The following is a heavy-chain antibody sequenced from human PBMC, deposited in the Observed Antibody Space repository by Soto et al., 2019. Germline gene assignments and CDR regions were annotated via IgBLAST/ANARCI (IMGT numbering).Heavy chain of an antibody. CDR2: INHSGST. J-gene: IGHJ5*02. D-gene: IGHD3-10*01. Sequence: SETLSLTCAVYGWSFSGYDWSWIRQPPGKGLEWIGEINHSGSTNYNPSLKSRVTISVDTSKNQFSLKLSSVTAADTAVYYCTYGSGHWWFDPWGQGTLVTVSS. CDR3: TYGSGHWWFDP. CDR1: GWSFSGYD. V-gene: IGHV4-34*01.